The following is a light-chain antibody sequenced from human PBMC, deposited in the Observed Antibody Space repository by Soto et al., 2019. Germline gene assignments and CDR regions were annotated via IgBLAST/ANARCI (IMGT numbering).Light chain of an antibody. J-gene: IGLJ1*01. CDR1: SSDVGGYNY. Sequence: QSALTQPASVSGSPGQSITISCIGTSSDVGGYNYVSWYQQHPGKAPKLIIYEVSNRPSGVSNRFSGSKSGNTASLTISGLQAEDEPDYHCRSYTTSSTHVFGTGTKLTVL. CDR3: RSYTTSSTHV. CDR2: EVS. V-gene: IGLV2-14*01.